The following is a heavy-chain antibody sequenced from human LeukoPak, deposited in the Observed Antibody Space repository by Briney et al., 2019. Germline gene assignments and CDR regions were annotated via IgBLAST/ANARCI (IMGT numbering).Heavy chain of an antibody. CDR1: GGSFSGYY. CDR3: ARRYYYDSSGYYYFDY. D-gene: IGHD3-22*01. V-gene: IGHV4-34*01. Sequence: PSETLSLTCAVYGGSFSGYYWSWIRQPPGKGLEWIGDINHSGSTNYNPSLKSRVTISVDTSKNQFSLKLSSVTAADTAVYYCARRYYYDSSGYYYFDYWGQGTLVTVSS. J-gene: IGHJ4*02. CDR2: INHSGST.